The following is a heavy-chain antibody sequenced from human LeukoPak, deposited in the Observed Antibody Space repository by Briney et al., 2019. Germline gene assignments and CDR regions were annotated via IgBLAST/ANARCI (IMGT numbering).Heavy chain of an antibody. CDR1: GYTFTGYY. CDR2: INPNSGGT. J-gene: IGHJ4*02. Sequence: ASVKVSCKASGYTFTGYYMHWVRQAPGQGLEWMGWINPNSGGTNYAQKFQGRVTMTRDTSISTAYMELSRLGSDDTAVYYCARRYCTNGVCAGNFDYWGQGTLVTVSS. D-gene: IGHD2-8*01. CDR3: ARRYCTNGVCAGNFDY. V-gene: IGHV1-2*02.